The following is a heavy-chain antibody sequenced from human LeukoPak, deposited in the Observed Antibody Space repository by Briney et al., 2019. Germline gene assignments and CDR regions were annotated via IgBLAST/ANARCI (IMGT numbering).Heavy chain of an antibody. CDR2: ISGSGAST. D-gene: IGHD3-22*01. CDR1: RFTFSGYA. V-gene: IGHV3-23*01. Sequence: GGSLRLSCAAPRFTFSGYALSWVRQAPGEGLEWVSTISGSGASTYYADSVKGRFTISRDNSKNTLYLQMNSLRAEDTAVYYCAKDYYYDSSGYYYPLDYWGQGTLVTVSS. J-gene: IGHJ4*02. CDR3: AKDYYYDSSGYYYPLDY.